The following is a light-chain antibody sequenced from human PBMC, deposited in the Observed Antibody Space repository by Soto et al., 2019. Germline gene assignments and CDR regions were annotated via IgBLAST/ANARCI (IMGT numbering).Light chain of an antibody. Sequence: DIQMTQSPSTLSASVGDRVTITCRASQSISNWLAWYQQKPGKAPKLLNYKASSLESGVPSRFSGSGSGTEFTRTISSLQPDDFATYYCQQYNSYSWTFGQGTKVEIK. CDR1: QSISNW. J-gene: IGKJ1*01. V-gene: IGKV1-5*03. CDR3: QQYNSYSWT. CDR2: KAS.